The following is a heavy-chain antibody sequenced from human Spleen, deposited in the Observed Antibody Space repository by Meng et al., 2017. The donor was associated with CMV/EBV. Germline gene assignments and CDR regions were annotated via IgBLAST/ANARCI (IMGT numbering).Heavy chain of an antibody. CDR2: IIPLVGVG. CDR1: GVTFSTSS. J-gene: IGHJ4*02. V-gene: IGHV1-69*10. D-gene: IGHD6-25*01. CDR3: AKVSSSGWHYFDS. Sequence: KASGVTFSTSSSCWVRQAPGQDLEWMGGIIPLVGVGGHAPKFQGRVTITADKSTSTAYMELSSLRSEDTALYFCAKVSSSGWHYFDSWGQGTLVTVSS.